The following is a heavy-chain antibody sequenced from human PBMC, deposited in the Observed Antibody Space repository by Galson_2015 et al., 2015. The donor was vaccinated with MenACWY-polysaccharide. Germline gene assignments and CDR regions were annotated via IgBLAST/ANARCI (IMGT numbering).Heavy chain of an antibody. CDR1: GSTFSRYD. J-gene: IGHJ4*02. Sequence: SLRLSCAASGSTFSRYDMTWVRQAPGRGLEWVSSISSSSRYIYYADSVKGRFTISRDNAKNSLYLQMNSLRGEDTAVYYCAREDGGGYYQLDYWGQGTLVTVSS. V-gene: IGHV3-21*01. D-gene: IGHD3-22*01. CDR2: ISSSSRYI. CDR3: AREDGGGYYQLDY.